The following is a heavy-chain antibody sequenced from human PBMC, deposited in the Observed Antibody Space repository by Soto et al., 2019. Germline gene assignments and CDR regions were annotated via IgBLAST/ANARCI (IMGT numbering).Heavy chain of an antibody. J-gene: IGHJ4*02. CDR2: ISKDGLDR. V-gene: IGHV3-30*19. CDR1: GFTFSDFG. CDR3: ASPREGQWLVFDH. D-gene: IGHD6-19*01. Sequence: GGSLRLSCVVSGFTFSDFGMHWVRQSPGEGLAWVASISKDGLDRYYSESVKGRFTISRDDSKNTVFLQMNSLKVEDTAAYFCASPREGQWLVFDHWGQRTLVT.